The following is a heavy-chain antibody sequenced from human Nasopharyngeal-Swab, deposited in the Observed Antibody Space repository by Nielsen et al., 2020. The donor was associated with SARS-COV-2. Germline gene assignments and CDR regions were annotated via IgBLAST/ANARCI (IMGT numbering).Heavy chain of an antibody. D-gene: IGHD6-19*01. V-gene: IGHV4-34*01. CDR3: ARGRYSSGWYILYNWFDP. J-gene: IGHJ5*02. CDR1: GGSFSGYY. Sequence: SETLSLTCAVYGGSFSGYYWSWIRQPPGKGLEWIGEINHSGSTNYSPSLKSRVTISVDTSKNQFSLKLSSVTAADTAVYYCARGRYSSGWYILYNWFDPWGQGTLVTVSS. CDR2: INHSGST.